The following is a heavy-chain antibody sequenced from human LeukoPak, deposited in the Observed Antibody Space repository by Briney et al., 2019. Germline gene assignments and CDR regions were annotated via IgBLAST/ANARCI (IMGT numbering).Heavy chain of an antibody. J-gene: IGHJ4*02. CDR3: ARGSPYYYDSSGLFGY. CDR1: GYTFTSYA. V-gene: IGHV1-69*13. D-gene: IGHD3-22*01. CDR2: IIPIFGTA. Sequence: SVKVSCKASGYTFTSYAISWVRQAPGQGLEWMGGIIPIFGTANYAQKFQGRVTITADESTSTAYMELSSLRSEDTAVYYCARGSPYYYDSSGLFGYWGQGTLVTVSS.